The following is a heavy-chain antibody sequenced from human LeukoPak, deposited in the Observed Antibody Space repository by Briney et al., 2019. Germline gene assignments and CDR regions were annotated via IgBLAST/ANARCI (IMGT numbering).Heavy chain of an antibody. CDR1: GFTFDDYG. Sequence: PGGSLRLSCAASGFTFDDYGMSWVRQAPGKGLEWVSGINWNGGSTGYADSVKGRFTISRDNSKNTLYLQMNSLRAEDTAVYYCAKDAPSGYCSGGSCYSGDAFDIWGQGTMVTVSS. J-gene: IGHJ3*02. V-gene: IGHV3-20*04. D-gene: IGHD2-15*01. CDR3: AKDAPSGYCSGGSCYSGDAFDI. CDR2: INWNGGST.